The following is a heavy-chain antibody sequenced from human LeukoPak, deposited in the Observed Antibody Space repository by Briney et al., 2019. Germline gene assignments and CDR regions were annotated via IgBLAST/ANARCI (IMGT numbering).Heavy chain of an antibody. J-gene: IGHJ6*03. Sequence: PSQTLSLTCTVSGGSISSGGYYWSWIRQHPGKGLEWIGYIYYSGSTNYNPSLKSRVTMSVDTSKNQFSLKLSSVTAADTAVYYCAREVAAAGTYYMDVWGKGTTVTVSS. D-gene: IGHD6-13*01. CDR2: IYYSGST. V-gene: IGHV4-31*03. CDR1: GGSISSGGYY. CDR3: AREVAAAGTYYMDV.